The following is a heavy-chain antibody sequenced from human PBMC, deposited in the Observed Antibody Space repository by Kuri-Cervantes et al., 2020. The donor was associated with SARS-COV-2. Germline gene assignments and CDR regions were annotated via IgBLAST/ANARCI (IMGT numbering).Heavy chain of an antibody. J-gene: IGHJ4*02. Sequence: GESLKISCAASGFTFSSYGMHWVRQAPGKGLEWVAFIRYDGSNKYYADSVKGRFTISRDNAKNSLYLQMNSLRAEDTAVYYCASTASGSAAPFDYWGQGTLVTVSS. CDR2: IRYDGSNK. CDR3: ASTASGSAAPFDY. D-gene: IGHD2-2*01. CDR1: GFTFSSYG. V-gene: IGHV3-30*02.